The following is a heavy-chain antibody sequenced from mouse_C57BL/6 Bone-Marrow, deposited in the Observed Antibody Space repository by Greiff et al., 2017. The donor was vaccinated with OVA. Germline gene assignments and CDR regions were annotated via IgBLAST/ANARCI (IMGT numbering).Heavy chain of an antibody. D-gene: IGHD2-5*01. CDR3: ARESNRPFDY. V-gene: IGHV5-4*01. CDR1: GFTFSSYA. Sequence: EVHLVESGGGLVKPGGSLKLSCAASGFTFSSYAMSWVRQTPEKRLEWVATISDGGSYTYYPDNVKGRFTISRDNAKNNLYLQMSHLKSEDTAMYYCARESNRPFDYWGQGTTLTVSS. J-gene: IGHJ2*01. CDR2: ISDGGSYT.